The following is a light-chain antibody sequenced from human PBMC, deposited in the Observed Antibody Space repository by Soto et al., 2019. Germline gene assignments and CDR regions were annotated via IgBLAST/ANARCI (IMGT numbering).Light chain of an antibody. CDR1: SSNIGGKS. J-gene: IGLJ1*01. CDR3: GSWDSSLSAYV. Sequence: QSVLTQPPSVSAAPGQKVTISCSGSSSNIGGKSVSWYQQLPGTAPKLLIYDDNKRPSGIPDRFSGSKSGTSATLGITGFQTGDEADYYCGSWDSSLSAYVFGTGTKVTV. CDR2: DDN. V-gene: IGLV1-51*01.